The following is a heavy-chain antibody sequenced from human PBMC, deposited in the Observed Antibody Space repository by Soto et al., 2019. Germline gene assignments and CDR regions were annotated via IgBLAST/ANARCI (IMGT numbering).Heavy chain of an antibody. Sequence: EVQLVESGGGLVQPGGSLRLSCAATGFTFSIYSMNWVRQAPGKGLEWLSYISTSSNSIYYADSVKGRFTISRDNAKSLMYLQMNSLRGEDTAVYYCARARDPGSYRPFDFWGQGILVTVSS. V-gene: IGHV3-48*04. J-gene: IGHJ4*02. D-gene: IGHD1-26*01. CDR2: ISTSSNSI. CDR1: GFTFSIYS. CDR3: ARARDPGSYRPFDF.